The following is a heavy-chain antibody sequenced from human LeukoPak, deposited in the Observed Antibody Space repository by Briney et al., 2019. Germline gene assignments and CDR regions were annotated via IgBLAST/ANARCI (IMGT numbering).Heavy chain of an antibody. V-gene: IGHV4-59*01. J-gene: IGHJ4*02. CDR2: FSSTGTT. D-gene: IGHD3-10*01. CDR1: GASISGSF. CDR3: AREREPHGAGTYFDY. Sequence: SETLSLTCSVSGASISGSFWSWIRQPPGEGLEWIGYFSSTGTTNYNPSLESRVTISVDTSRNQLSLKLISVTAADTAIYYCAREREPHGAGTYFDYWGQGTLVTVSS.